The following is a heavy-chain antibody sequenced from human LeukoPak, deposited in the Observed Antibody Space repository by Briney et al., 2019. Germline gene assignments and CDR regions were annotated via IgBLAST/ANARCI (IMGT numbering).Heavy chain of an antibody. Sequence: PGGSLRLSCAASGFTFSNYAMHWVRQAPGKGLEWVTVISYDGGNKYYADSVKGRFTISRDNSKNTLYLQMNSLRPEDTAVYYCAREERRDILGGYSYGLFGYWGQGTLVTVSS. CDR1: GFTFSNYA. J-gene: IGHJ4*02. V-gene: IGHV3-30-3*01. CDR2: ISYDGGNK. CDR3: AREERRDILGGYSYGLFGY. D-gene: IGHD5-18*01.